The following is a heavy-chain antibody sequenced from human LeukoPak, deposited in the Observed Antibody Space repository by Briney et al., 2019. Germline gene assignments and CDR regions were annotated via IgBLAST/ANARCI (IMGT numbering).Heavy chain of an antibody. CDR2: ISDSGSST. Sequence: PGGSLRLSCAASGFTFSSYAMSWVRQAPGKGLEWVSTISDSGSSTYYTDSVKGRFTFSRDNSKNTLYLQMNSLRADDTAVYYCAKDMNSWRDGSGLGDYFDYWGQGILVTVSS. J-gene: IGHJ4*02. V-gene: IGHV3-23*01. D-gene: IGHD6-19*01. CDR1: GFTFSSYA. CDR3: AKDMNSWRDGSGLGDYFDY.